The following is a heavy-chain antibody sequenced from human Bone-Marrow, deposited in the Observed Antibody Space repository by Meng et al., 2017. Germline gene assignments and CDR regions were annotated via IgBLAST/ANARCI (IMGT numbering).Heavy chain of an antibody. CDR2: IYYTGNT. CDR1: GGSVSSSSYY. J-gene: IGHJ6*02. CDR3: AREINSDDGMDV. V-gene: IGHV4-39*07. Sequence: SETLSLTCTVSGGSVSSSSYYWGWIRQPPGKGLEWIGSIYYTGNTFFNPSLKSRVTLSIDTSKNQFSLKLSSVTAADTAVYYCAREINSDDGMDVWGQGTTVTVSS. D-gene: IGHD2/OR15-2a*01.